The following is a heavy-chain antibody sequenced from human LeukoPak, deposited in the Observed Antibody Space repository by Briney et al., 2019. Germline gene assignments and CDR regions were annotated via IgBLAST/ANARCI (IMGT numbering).Heavy chain of an antibody. CDR2: ISSSSSYI. CDR3: ARVIEGNWNAAFDY. J-gene: IGHJ4*02. Sequence: GGSLRPSCAASGFTFSSYSMNWVRQAPGKGLEWVSSISSSSSYIYYADSVKGRFTISRDNAKNSLYLQMNSLRAEDTAVYYCARVIEGNWNAAFDYWGQGTLVTVSS. D-gene: IGHD1-1*01. V-gene: IGHV3-21*01. CDR1: GFTFSSYS.